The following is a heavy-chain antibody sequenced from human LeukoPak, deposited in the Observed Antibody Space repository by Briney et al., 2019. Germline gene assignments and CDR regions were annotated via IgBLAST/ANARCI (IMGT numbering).Heavy chain of an antibody. Sequence: PGGSLRLSCAASGFTFDDYAMHWVRQAPGKGLEWVSGISWNSGSIGYADSVKGRFTISRDNAKNSLYLQMNSLRAEDMALYYCAKDNGLRGLGHWGQGTLVTVSS. D-gene: IGHD5-12*01. CDR2: ISWNSGSI. J-gene: IGHJ4*02. V-gene: IGHV3-9*03. CDR3: AKDNGLRGLGH. CDR1: GFTFDDYA.